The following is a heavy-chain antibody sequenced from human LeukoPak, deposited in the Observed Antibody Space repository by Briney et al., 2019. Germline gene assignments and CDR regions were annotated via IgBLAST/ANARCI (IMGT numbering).Heavy chain of an antibody. Sequence: GRSLRLSCAASGFTFSSYDMHWVRQAPGKGLEWVAVISYDGSNKYYGDSVKGRFTISRDNSKNTLYLEMNSLRGEDTAVYYCAKNANPRLLAEFDYWVQGTMVAVSS. CDR3: AKNANPRLLAEFDY. V-gene: IGHV3-30*18. D-gene: IGHD2-15*01. J-gene: IGHJ4*02. CDR1: GFTFSSYD. CDR2: ISYDGSNK.